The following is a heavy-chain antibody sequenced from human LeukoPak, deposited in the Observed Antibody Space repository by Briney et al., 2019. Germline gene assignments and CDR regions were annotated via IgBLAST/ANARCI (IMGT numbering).Heavy chain of an antibody. Sequence: PSETLSLTCAVYGGSFSGYYWSWIRQPPGKGLEWIGEINHSGSTNYNPSLKSRVTISVDTSKNQFSLKLSSVTAADTAVYYCARRCDGSGSYGLLGYYYYYMDVWGKGTTVTISS. CDR2: INHSGST. V-gene: IGHV4-34*01. CDR3: ARRCDGSGSYGLLGYYYYYMDV. D-gene: IGHD3-10*01. J-gene: IGHJ6*03. CDR1: GGSFSGYY.